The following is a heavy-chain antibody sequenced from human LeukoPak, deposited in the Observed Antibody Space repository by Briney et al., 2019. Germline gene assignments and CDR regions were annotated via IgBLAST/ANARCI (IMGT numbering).Heavy chain of an antibody. V-gene: IGHV3-11*04. CDR1: GFTFSDYY. CDR3: ARDGIAVAAIPLRYFDY. Sequence: GGSLRPSCAASGFTFSDYYMSWIRQAPGKGLEWVSYISSSGSTIYYADSVKGRFTISRDNAKNSLYLQMNSLRAEDTAVYYCARDGIAVAAIPLRYFDYWGQGTLVTVSS. D-gene: IGHD6-19*01. J-gene: IGHJ4*02. CDR2: ISSSGSTI.